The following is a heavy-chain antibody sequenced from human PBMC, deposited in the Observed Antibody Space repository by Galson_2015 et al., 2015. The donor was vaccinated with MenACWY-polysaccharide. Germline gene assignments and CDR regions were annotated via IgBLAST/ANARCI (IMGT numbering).Heavy chain of an antibody. Sequence: SLRLSCAASRFTFSNNWMTWVRQAPGKGLEWVALVNPDGSQGYYGGSVKGRFAISRDNARNVLYLQMNSLRVEDTAVYYCARDPNWGQSFGPWGRGTLVTVSS. CDR2: VNPDGSQG. V-gene: IGHV3-7*01. CDR3: ARDPNWGQSFGP. D-gene: IGHD7-27*01. J-gene: IGHJ5*02. CDR1: RFTFSNNW.